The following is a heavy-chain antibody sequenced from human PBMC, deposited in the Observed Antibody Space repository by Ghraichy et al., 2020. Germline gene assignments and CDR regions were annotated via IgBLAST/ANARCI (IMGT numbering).Heavy chain of an antibody. V-gene: IGHV3-23*01. CDR1: GFTFSSYA. J-gene: IGHJ4*02. CDR2: ISSSGGTT. CDR3: ATAPYADFWNGYYFDL. Sequence: GGSLRLSCAASGFTFSSYAMSWVRQAPGKGLEWVSSISSSGGTTYYPDSVKGRVTISRDNSKNTLYLQMNSLRAEDRAVYYCATAPYADFWNGYYFDLWGQGTLVTVSS. D-gene: IGHD3-3*01.